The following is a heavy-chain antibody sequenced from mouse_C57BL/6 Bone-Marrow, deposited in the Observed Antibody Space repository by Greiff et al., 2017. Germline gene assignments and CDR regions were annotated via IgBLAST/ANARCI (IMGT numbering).Heavy chain of an antibody. D-gene: IGHD3-3*01. J-gene: IGHJ4*01. CDR1: GYTFTDHT. Sequence: VQRVESDAELVKPGASVKISCKVSGYTFTDHTIHWMKQRPEQGLEWIGYIYPRDGSTNYNDKFKGKATLTADTSSSTAYMQLNSLTSEDSAVYCCARKGWGYAMDYWGQGTSVTVSS. CDR2: IYPRDGST. CDR3: ARKGWGYAMDY. V-gene: IGHV1-78*01.